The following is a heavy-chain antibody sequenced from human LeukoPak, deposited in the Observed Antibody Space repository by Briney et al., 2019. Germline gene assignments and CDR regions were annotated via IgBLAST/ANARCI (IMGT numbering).Heavy chain of an antibody. CDR2: ISGPANTI. Sequence: PGGSLRLSCAASGFTFSDYYMTWIRQAPGRGLEWVSYISGPANTIYYADSVKGRFTISRDNAKNSLYLQMNSLRAEDTALYYCAKDIGPNYYDSSGALYCGMDVWGQGTTVTVSS. CDR1: GFTFSDYY. CDR3: AKDIGPNYYDSSGALYCGMDV. J-gene: IGHJ6*02. V-gene: IGHV3-11*01. D-gene: IGHD3-22*01.